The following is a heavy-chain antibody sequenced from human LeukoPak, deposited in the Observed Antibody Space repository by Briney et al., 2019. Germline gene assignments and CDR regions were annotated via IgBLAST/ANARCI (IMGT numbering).Heavy chain of an antibody. D-gene: IGHD3-16*01. V-gene: IGHV3-74*01. Sequence: GGSLRLSCAASGFTFSSYWMHWVRQAPGKGLVWVSRISSDGSSTSYADSVKGRFTISRDNAKNTLYLQMNSLRADDTAVYYCAGAERYGYGAGWGYWGRETLVTVSS. CDR2: ISSDGSST. CDR1: GFTFSSYW. CDR3: AGAERYGYGAGWGY. J-gene: IGHJ4*02.